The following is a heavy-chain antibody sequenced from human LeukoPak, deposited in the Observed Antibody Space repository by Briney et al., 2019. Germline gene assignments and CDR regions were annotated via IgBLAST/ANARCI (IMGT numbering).Heavy chain of an antibody. D-gene: IGHD2/OR15-2a*01. Sequence: PSQTLSLTCTVSGGSISSGGYYWSWIRQHPGKGLEWIGCISCSGIAYYNPSLKSRVIVSVDTSRNQFSLDLSSVTAADTALYYCARVLYDYYFDFWGQGTLVTVSS. CDR1: GGSISSGGYY. CDR2: ISCSGIA. V-gene: IGHV4-31*03. CDR3: ARVLYDYYFDF. J-gene: IGHJ4*02.